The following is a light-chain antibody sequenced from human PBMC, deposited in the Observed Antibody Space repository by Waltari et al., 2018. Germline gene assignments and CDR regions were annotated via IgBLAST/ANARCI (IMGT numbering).Light chain of an antibody. Sequence: SYELTQTPPVSVSPGQTARITCSGDALPKQYAYWYQQKPGQAPVLVIYKDSERPSGIPERFSGSSSGTTVTLTISGVQAEDEADYYCQSADSSGTYVVFGGGTKLTVL. CDR1: ALPKQY. CDR3: QSADSSGTYVV. J-gene: IGLJ2*01. V-gene: IGLV3-25*03. CDR2: KDS.